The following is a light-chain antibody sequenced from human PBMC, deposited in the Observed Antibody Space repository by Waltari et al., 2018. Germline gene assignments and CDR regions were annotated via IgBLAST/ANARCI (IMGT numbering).Light chain of an antibody. CDR1: NIGAKS. CDR3: QVRDSNTAV. Sequence: SYDLTQPLSVSVALGQTARITCGGNNIGAKSVHWYQQKPGQAPLLVIYRDNTRPSRSPERFSGSNSENTATLTISGAQAADEADYYCQVRDSNTAVFGGGTHLTVL. J-gene: IGLJ7*01. CDR2: RDN. V-gene: IGLV3-9*01.